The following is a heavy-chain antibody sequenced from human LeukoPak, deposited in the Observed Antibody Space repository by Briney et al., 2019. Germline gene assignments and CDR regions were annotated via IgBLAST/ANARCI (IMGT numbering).Heavy chain of an antibody. CDR1: GYTFTSYD. V-gene: IGHV1-8*01. CDR2: MNPNSGNT. J-gene: IGHJ4*02. Sequence: GASVKVSCKASGYTFTSYDINWVRQATGQGLEWMGWMNPNSGNTGYAQKFQGRVTMTRNTSISTAYMELSSLRSEDTAVYYCASPPYPFHYYGSGSYPPLEYWGQGTLVTVSS. CDR3: ASPPYPFHYYGSGSYPPLEY. D-gene: IGHD3-10*01.